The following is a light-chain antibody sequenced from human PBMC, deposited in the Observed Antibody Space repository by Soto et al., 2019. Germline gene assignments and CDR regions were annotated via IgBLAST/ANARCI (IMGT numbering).Light chain of an antibody. CDR3: QSYDSSLNGHVV. CDR2: GNY. J-gene: IGLJ2*01. Sequence: QSVLTQPPSVSGAPGQRVTISCSGSSSNIGAGYDVYWYQQLPGTAPKLLIYGNYNRPSGVPDRFSGSKSGTSASLAITGLQAEDEADYYCQSYDSSLNGHVVFGGGTKLTVL. V-gene: IGLV1-40*01. CDR1: SSNIGAGYD.